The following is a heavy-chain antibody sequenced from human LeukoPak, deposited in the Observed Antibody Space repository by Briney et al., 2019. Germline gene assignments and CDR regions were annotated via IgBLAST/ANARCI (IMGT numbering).Heavy chain of an antibody. D-gene: IGHD3-16*02. CDR3: ARGFVYFDY. Sequence: GGSLRLSCAASGFTSSSYAMHWVRQAPGKGLEWVAVISYDGSNKYYADSVKGRFTISRDNSKNTLYLQMNSLRAEDTAVYYCARGFVYFDYWGQGTLVTVSS. CDR2: ISYDGSNK. V-gene: IGHV3-30*04. J-gene: IGHJ4*02. CDR1: GFTSSSYA.